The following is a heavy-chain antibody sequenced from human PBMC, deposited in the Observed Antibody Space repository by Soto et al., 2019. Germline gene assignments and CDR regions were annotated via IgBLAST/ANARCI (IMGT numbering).Heavy chain of an antibody. CDR1: GGSISSGGYY. D-gene: IGHD6-19*01. CDR3: ARHFGSGWYLSPIDY. J-gene: IGHJ4*02. V-gene: IGHV4-31*03. CDR2: IYYSGST. Sequence: SETLSLTCTASGGSISSGGYYWSWIRQHPGKGLEWIGYIYYSGSTYYNPSLKSRVTISVDTSKNQFSLKLSSVTAADTAVYYCARHFGSGWYLSPIDYWGQGTLVTVSS.